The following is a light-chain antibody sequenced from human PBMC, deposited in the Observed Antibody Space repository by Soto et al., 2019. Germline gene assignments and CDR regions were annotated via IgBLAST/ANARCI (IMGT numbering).Light chain of an antibody. CDR1: QSVSSSY. J-gene: IGKJ5*01. V-gene: IGKV3-20*01. CDR2: GAS. CDR3: QQYTQWPIT. Sequence: EIVLTHSPGTLSLSPGERATLSSSASQSVSSSYLAWYQQKPGQAPRLLIYGASSRATGIPDRFSGSGSGTEFTLTISSLQPEDFAIYYCQQYTQWPITFGQGTRLEIK.